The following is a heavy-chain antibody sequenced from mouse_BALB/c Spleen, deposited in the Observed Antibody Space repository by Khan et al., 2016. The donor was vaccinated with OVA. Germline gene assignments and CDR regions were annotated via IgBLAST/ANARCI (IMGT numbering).Heavy chain of an antibody. J-gene: IGHJ2*01. D-gene: IGHD1-1*01. CDR1: GYTFTSYW. V-gene: IGHV1S81*02. CDR2: TNPTNGRT. CDR3: ARIKKIVATYFDY. Sequence: QIQLVQSGAELVKAGASVKMSCKASGYTFTSYWMHWVKQRLGQGLEWFVETNPTNGRTYYNEKFKSKATLTVDKSSSTAYMLLSGPTFEDSAVYYCARIKKIVATYFDYWGQGTTLTVSS.